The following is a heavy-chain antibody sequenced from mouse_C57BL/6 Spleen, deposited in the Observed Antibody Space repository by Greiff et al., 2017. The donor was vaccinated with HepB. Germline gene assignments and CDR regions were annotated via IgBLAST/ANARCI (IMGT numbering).Heavy chain of an antibody. CDR3: ARLTTVVEGDYFDY. CDR2: IYPGSGST. CDR1: GYTFTSYW. D-gene: IGHD1-1*01. V-gene: IGHV1-55*01. J-gene: IGHJ2*01. Sequence: VQLQQPGAELVKPGASVKMSCKASGYTFTSYWITWVKQRPGQGLEWIGDIYPGSGSTNYNEKFKSKATLTVDTSSSTAYMQLSSLTSEDSAVYYCARLTTVVEGDYFDYWGQGTTLTVSS.